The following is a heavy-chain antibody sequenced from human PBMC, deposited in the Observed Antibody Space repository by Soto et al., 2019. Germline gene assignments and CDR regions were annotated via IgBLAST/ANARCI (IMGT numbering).Heavy chain of an antibody. CDR2: ISWDGGST. V-gene: IGHV3-43*01. J-gene: IGHJ6*02. CDR3: AKDTGFGESYYYGMDV. Sequence: ETLSLSCAASGFTFDDYTMHWVRQAPGKGLEWVSLISWDGGSTYYADSVKGRFTISRDNSKNSLYLQMNSLRTEGTALYYCAKDTGFGESYYYGMDVWGQGTTVTVS. CDR1: GFTFDDYT. D-gene: IGHD3-10*01.